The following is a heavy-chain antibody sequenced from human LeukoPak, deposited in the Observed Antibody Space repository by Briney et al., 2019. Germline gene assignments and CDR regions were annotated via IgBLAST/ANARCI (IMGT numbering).Heavy chain of an antibody. V-gene: IGHV1-69*04. J-gene: IGHJ4*02. D-gene: IGHD4-17*01. CDR2: IIPILGIA. CDR3: AREGGSTTTVTTSFDY. CDR1: GGTFSSYA. Sequence: SVKVSCKASGGTFSSYAISWVRQAPGQGLEWMGRIIPILGIANYAQKFQGRVTITADKSTSTAYMELSSLRSEDTAVYYCAREGGSTTTVTTSFDYWGQGTLVTVSS.